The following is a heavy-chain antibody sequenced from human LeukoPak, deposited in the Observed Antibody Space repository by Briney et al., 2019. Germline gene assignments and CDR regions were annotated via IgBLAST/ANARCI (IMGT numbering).Heavy chain of an antibody. J-gene: IGHJ2*01. D-gene: IGHD1-26*01. CDR1: GYTFTSYG. CDR3: ARGRKWELQNWYFDL. V-gene: IGHV1-69*04. Sequence: GASVKVSCKASGYTFTSYGISWVRQAPGQGLEWMGRTIPILGIANYAQKFQGRVTITADKSTSTAYMELSSLRSEDTAVYYCARGRKWELQNWYFDLWGRGTLVTVSS. CDR2: TIPILGIA.